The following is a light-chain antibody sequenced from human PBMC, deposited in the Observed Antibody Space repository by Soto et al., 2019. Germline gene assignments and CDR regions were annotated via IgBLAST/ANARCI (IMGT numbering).Light chain of an antibody. CDR3: QSSDSSNHYV. Sequence: NFMLSQPHSVSESPGKTVIISCTRSSGSIAGNFVQWYQQRPGSAPTTVIYEDHQRPSGVPDRFSGSIDSSSNSASLTISGLKTEDEADYYCQSSDSSNHYVFGTGTKLTVL. CDR1: SGSIAGNF. J-gene: IGLJ1*01. V-gene: IGLV6-57*04. CDR2: EDH.